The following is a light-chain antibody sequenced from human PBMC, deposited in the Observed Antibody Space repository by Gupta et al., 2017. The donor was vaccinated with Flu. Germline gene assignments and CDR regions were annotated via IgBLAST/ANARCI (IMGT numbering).Light chain of an antibody. Sequence: RAALSLSPGERATLSCRADQSVSNYLVWYQQKIGQAPRLLIYDASNRATGIPARFSGSGSGTDFTLTISSLEPDDFAVYYCQQRKDWPRTFGGGTKVEIK. CDR1: QSVSNY. CDR3: QQRKDWPRT. V-gene: IGKV3-11*01. J-gene: IGKJ4*01. CDR2: DAS.